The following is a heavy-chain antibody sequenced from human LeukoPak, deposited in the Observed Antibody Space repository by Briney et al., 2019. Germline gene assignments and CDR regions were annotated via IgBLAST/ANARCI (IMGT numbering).Heavy chain of an antibody. CDR3: ARRDCSGGSCYLAY. J-gene: IGHJ4*02. D-gene: IGHD2-15*01. V-gene: IGHV3-74*01. Sequence: GGSLRLSCAASGFTFSSYWMHWVRQAPGKGLVWVSRINSDGSNTIYPDSVKGRFTISRDNAKNTLYLQMDSLRAKDTAVYYCARRDCSGGSCYLAYWGQGTLVTVSS. CDR2: INSDGSNT. CDR1: GFTFSSYW.